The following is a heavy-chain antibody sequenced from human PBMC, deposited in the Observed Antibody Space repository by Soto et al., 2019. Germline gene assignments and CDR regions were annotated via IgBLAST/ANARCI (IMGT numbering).Heavy chain of an antibody. CDR1: GYTFTSYA. V-gene: IGHV1-3*01. CDR3: ARVGSRNYYYYGMDV. Sequence: ASVKVSCKASGYTFTSYAMHWVRQAPGQRLEWMGWINAGNGNTKYSQKFQGRVTITRDTSASTAHMELSSLRSEDTAVYYCARVGSRNYYYYGMDVWGQGTTVTVSS. J-gene: IGHJ6*02. D-gene: IGHD2-15*01. CDR2: INAGNGNT.